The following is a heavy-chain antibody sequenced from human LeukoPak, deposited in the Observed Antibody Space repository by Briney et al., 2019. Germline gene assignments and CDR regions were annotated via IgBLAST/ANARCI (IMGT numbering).Heavy chain of an antibody. CDR2: ISAYNGNT. Sequence: ASVKVSCKASGYTFTSYGISWVRQAPGQGLEWMGWISAYNGNTNYAQKLQGRVTMTTDTSTSTAHMELRSLRSDDTAVYYCARDRRAVAGSGFDYWGQGTLVTVSS. D-gene: IGHD6-19*01. CDR1: GYTFTSYG. V-gene: IGHV1-18*01. J-gene: IGHJ4*02. CDR3: ARDRRAVAGSGFDY.